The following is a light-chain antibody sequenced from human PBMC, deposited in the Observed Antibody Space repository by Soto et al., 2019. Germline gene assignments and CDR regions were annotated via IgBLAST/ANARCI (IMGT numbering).Light chain of an antibody. Sequence: DIQMTQSPSSLSASVGDRVTITCRTSQRITDYLNWYQQRPGNAPKLLIYAASSLQSYFPSSFSGSGSGTDFTLTIIDLQPEDFATYYCQQSYSTPYTFGQGTKLEIK. CDR1: QRITDY. V-gene: IGKV1-39*01. CDR3: QQSYSTPYT. CDR2: AAS. J-gene: IGKJ2*01.